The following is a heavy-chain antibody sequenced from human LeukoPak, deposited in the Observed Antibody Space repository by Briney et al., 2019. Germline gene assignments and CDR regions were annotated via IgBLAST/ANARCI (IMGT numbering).Heavy chain of an antibody. D-gene: IGHD2-2*02. Sequence: GGSLRLSCAASGFTFSSYSMNWVRQAPGKGLEWVSSISSSSSYIYYADSVKGRFTISRDNAKNSLYLQMNSLRAEDTAVYYCARPRHVVVVPAAIGGDAFDIWGQGTMVTVSS. CDR2: ISSSSSYI. CDR3: ARPRHVVVVPAAIGGDAFDI. V-gene: IGHV3-21*01. J-gene: IGHJ3*02. CDR1: GFTFSSYS.